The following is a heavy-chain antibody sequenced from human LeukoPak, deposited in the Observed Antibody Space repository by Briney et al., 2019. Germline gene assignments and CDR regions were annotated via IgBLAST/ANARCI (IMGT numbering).Heavy chain of an antibody. CDR2: INPSGGST. CDR3: ASEGIAAAGAFDY. D-gene: IGHD6-13*01. V-gene: IGHV1-46*01. CDR1: GYTFTSYY. J-gene: IGHJ4*02. Sequence: ASVKVSCKASGYTFTSYYMHWVRQAPGQGLEWMGIINPSGGSTSYAQKFQGRVTMTRDMSTSTVYMELSSLRSEDTAVYYCASEGIAAAGAFDYWGQGTLVTVSS.